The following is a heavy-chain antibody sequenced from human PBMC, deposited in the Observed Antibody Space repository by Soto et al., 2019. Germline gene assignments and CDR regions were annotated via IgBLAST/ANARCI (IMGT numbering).Heavy chain of an antibody. J-gene: IGHJ6*02. CDR1: GYTFTGYY. CDR3: ERFRGNNYYYYGMDV. V-gene: IGHV1-2*04. D-gene: IGHD4-4*01. Sequence: ASVKVSFKASGYTFTGYYMQWVRQAPGQGLEWMGWINPNSGGTNYAQKFQGWVTMTRDTSISTAYIELSRLRSDDTAVYYCERFRGNNYYYYGMDVWGQGTTVTVSS. CDR2: INPNSGGT.